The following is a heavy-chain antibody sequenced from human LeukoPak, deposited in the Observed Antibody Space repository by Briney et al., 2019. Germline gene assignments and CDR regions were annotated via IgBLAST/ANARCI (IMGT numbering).Heavy chain of an antibody. CDR2: IYTSGST. J-gene: IGHJ4*02. Sequence: SSETLSLTCTVSGGSISSGSYYWSWIRQPAGKGLEWIGRIYTSGSTNYNPSLKSRVTISVDTSKNQFSLKLSSVTAADTAVYYCASRSGYSGYGPIPDYWGQGTLVTVSS. D-gene: IGHD5-12*01. CDR1: GGSISSGSYY. CDR3: ASRSGYSGYGPIPDY. V-gene: IGHV4-61*02.